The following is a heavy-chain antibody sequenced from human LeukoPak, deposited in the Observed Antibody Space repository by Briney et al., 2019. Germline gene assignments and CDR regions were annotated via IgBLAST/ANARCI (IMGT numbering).Heavy chain of an antibody. V-gene: IGHV1-2*02. CDR1: GYTFTGYY. J-gene: IGHJ4*02. CDR3: ARDQGIVPTDYFDY. Sequence: ASVKVSCKASGYTFTGYYMHWVRQAPGQGLEWMGWINPNSGGTNYAQKFQGRVTMTRDTSISTAYMELSRLRTDDTAVYYCARDQGIVPTDYFDYWGQGTLVTVSS. CDR2: INPNSGGT. D-gene: IGHD5-12*01.